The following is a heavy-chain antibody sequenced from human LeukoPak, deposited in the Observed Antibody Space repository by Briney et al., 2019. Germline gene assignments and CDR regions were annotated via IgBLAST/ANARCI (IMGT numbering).Heavy chain of an antibody. CDR1: GFTFSSYA. Sequence: GGSLRLSCAASGFTFSSYAMHWVRQAPGKGLEWVAVISYDGSNKYYVDSVKGRFTISRDNSKNTLYLQMNSLRAEDTAVYYCARDRTIFGVVHSSYYYGMDVWGQGTTVTVSS. CDR3: ARDRTIFGVVHSSYYYGMDV. V-gene: IGHV3-30-3*01. CDR2: ISYDGSNK. D-gene: IGHD3-3*01. J-gene: IGHJ6*02.